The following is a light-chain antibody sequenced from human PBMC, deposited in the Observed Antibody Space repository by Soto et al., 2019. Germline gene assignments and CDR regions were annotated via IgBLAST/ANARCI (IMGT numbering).Light chain of an antibody. Sequence: QSALTQPASVSGSPGQSIAISCTGTSSDVGGYILVSWYQQHPGKAPKLIIYEATKRPSGISDRFSGSKSGNTASLTISGLQAEDEADYFCCSYAGSSTFVFGTGTKLTVL. J-gene: IGLJ1*01. CDR1: SSDVGGYIL. CDR2: EAT. CDR3: CSYAGSSTFV. V-gene: IGLV2-23*01.